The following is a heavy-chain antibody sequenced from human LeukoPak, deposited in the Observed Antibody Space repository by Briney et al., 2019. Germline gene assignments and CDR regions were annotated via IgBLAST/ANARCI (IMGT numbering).Heavy chain of an antibody. V-gene: IGHV3-7*04. D-gene: IGHD2-2*01. CDR3: ARGDAFSGDH. Sequence: GGSLRLSCVASGFTFSNYWMSWVRQAPGRGVELVANINRDGSEEYYVDSVKGRFTISRDNTKNSLYVQMNSLKAEDTAVYYCARGDAFSGDHWGQGALVTVSS. CDR2: INRDGSEE. CDR1: GFTFSNYW. J-gene: IGHJ4*02.